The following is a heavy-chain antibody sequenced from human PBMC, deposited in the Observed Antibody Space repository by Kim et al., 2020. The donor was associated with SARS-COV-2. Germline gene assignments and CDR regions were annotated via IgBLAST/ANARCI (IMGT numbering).Heavy chain of an antibody. V-gene: IGHV3-64D*09. CDR3: VTGIREYYYDSSGYYNLAEYFQH. CDR2: ISSNGGST. Sequence: GGSLRLSCSASGFTFSSYAMHWVRQAPGKGLEYVSAISSNGGSTYYADSVKGRFTISRDNSKNTLYLQMSSLRAEDTAVYYCVTGIREYYYDSSGYYNLAEYFQHWGQGTLVTVS. D-gene: IGHD3-22*01. J-gene: IGHJ1*01. CDR1: GFTFSSYA.